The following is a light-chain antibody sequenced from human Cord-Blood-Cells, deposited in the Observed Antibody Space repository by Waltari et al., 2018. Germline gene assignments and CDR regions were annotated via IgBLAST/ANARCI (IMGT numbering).Light chain of an antibody. V-gene: IGKV1D-43*01. CDR1: QGISSY. CDR3: QQYYSTPRFT. CDR2: YAS. J-gene: IGKJ3*01. Sequence: AIRMTQSPFSLSASVGDRVTITCWASQGISSYLAWYQQKPAKAPKLFIYYASSLQSGVPPRFSGSGSGTDYTLTISSLQPEDFATYYCQQYYSTPRFTFGPGTKVDIK.